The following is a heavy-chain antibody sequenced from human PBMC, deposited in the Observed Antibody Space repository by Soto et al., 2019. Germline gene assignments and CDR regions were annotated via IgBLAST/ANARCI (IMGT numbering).Heavy chain of an antibody. V-gene: IGHV6-1*01. CDR1: GDSVSSNSAA. CDR2: TYYRSKWYN. J-gene: IGHJ4*02. Sequence: TLSLTCAISGDSVSSNSAAWNWIRQSPSGGLEWLGRTYYRSKWYNEYAVSVKGRITVNPDTSKNQFSLQLNSVTPEDTAIYYCARSQGFLDYWGQGTLATVSS. CDR3: ARSQGFLDY. D-gene: IGHD2-15*01.